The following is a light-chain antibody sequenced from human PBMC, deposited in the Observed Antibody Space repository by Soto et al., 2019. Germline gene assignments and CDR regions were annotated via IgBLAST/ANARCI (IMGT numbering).Light chain of an antibody. J-gene: IGKJ2*01. CDR3: QHYNSYSYT. V-gene: IGKV1-5*03. CDR1: ESIGRW. CDR2: KAS. Sequence: DIQMTQSHSTLSASVGDRVTITCRASESIGRWLAWYQQKPGKAPKLLIYKASSLRSGVPPRFSGSGSGTEFTLTISSLQPDDFATYYCQHYNSYSYTFGQGTKPEIK.